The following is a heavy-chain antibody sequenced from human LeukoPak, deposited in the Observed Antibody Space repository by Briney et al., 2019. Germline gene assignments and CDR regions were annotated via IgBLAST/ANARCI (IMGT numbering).Heavy chain of an antibody. D-gene: IGHD3-22*01. V-gene: IGHV4-59*01. CDR3: ARAPSNYYDSSGYRFDY. CDR1: GGSISSYY. CDR2: IYYSGST. Sequence: KTSETLSLTCTVSGGSISSYYWSWIRQPPGKGLEWIGYIYYSGSTNYNPSLKSRVTISVDTSKNQFSLKLSSVTAADTAVYYCARAPSNYYDSSGYRFDYWGQGTLVTVSS. J-gene: IGHJ4*02.